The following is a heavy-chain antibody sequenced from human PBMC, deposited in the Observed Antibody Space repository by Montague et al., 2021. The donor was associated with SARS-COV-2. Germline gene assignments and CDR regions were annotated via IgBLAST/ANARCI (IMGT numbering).Heavy chain of an antibody. Sequence: SETLSLTCTVSGGSVSSSPYYWGWIRQPPGRGPEWVGSISYSGRTYFSPSLKSRLTISVDSSENQFSLRLSSVTAADTAVYYCASSYYYGSGTYVYNYYMDVWGKGTTVTVSS. CDR3: ASSYYYGSGTYVYNYYMDV. V-gene: IGHV4-39*01. J-gene: IGHJ6*03. CDR1: GGSVSSSPYY. CDR2: ISYSGRT. D-gene: IGHD3-10*01.